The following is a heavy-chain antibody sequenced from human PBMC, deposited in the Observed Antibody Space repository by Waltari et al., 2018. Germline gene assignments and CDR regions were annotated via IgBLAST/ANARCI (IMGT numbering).Heavy chain of an antibody. J-gene: IGHJ6*03. V-gene: IGHV4-4*07. Sequence: QVQLQESGPGLVKLSETRSLTCTVSGGSIISYYWSWLRQPAGKGLEWIGRIYPGATPYYNPSLQTRIMMSVDTSQNQFSLKLSSVTAADTAVYYCARIYGSGTFIYMDVWGKGTTVTVSS. CDR1: GGSIISYY. CDR3: ARIYGSGTFIYMDV. CDR2: IYPGATP. D-gene: IGHD3-10*01.